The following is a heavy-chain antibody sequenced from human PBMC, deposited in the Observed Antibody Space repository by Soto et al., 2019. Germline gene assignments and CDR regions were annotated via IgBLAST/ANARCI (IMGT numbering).Heavy chain of an antibody. CDR2: IYHSGST. V-gene: IGHV4-4*02. J-gene: IGHJ4*02. CDR3: ARRGGGVVLTATTPFDY. Sequence: QVPLQESGPRLVRPSGTLSLTCTVSSGSISTANWWSWVRQPPGRGLEWIEEIYHSGSTNYNLSLKSRVTLSVDKSKNQCSLRLSSVTAADTAMYYCARRGGGVVLTATTPFDYWGQGTLVTVSS. D-gene: IGHD2-21*02. CDR1: SGSISTANW.